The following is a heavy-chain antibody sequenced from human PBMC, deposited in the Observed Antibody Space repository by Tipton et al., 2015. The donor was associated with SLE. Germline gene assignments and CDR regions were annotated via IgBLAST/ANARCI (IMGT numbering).Heavy chain of an antibody. CDR1: GYTFTSYG. CDR3: ATGDGSADAFDI. CDR2: ISAHNGNT. J-gene: IGHJ3*02. Sequence: QVQLVQSGAEVKKPGASVKVSCKASGYTFTSYGISWVRQAPGQGLEWMGWISAHNGNTKYAKKFQGRVTMTTDTSTSTGYMERRSLRSDDTAVYFCATGDGSADAFDIWGQGTMVTVSS. V-gene: IGHV1-18*01.